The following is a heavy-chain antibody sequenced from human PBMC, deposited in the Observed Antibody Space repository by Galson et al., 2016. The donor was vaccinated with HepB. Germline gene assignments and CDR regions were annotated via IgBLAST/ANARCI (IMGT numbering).Heavy chain of an antibody. CDR1: GDSISSNHW. J-gene: IGHJ4*02. CDR3: ARDSLGIAARPVFDY. CDR2: IFHSGSI. Sequence: SETLSLTCAVSGDSISSNHWWSWVRQSPGKGLEWIGEIFHSGSINYNPSLKSRVTISVDKSKNQFSLILTSLTAADTALYYCARDSLGIAARPVFDYWGQGTRVTGSS. D-gene: IGHD6-6*01. V-gene: IGHV4-4*02.